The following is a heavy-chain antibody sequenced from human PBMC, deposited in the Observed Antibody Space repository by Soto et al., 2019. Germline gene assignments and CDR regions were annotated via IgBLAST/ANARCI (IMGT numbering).Heavy chain of an antibody. D-gene: IGHD3-9*01. CDR1: GFTVSSNY. CDR2: IYSGGST. Sequence: GGSLRLSCAASGFTVSSNYMSWVRQAPGKGLEWVSVIYSGGSTYYADSVKGRFTISRDNSKNTLYLQMNSLRAEDTAVYYCAGPLPSLTGYFYYYGMDVWGQGTTVTVSS. CDR3: AGPLPSLTGYFYYYGMDV. V-gene: IGHV3-53*01. J-gene: IGHJ6*02.